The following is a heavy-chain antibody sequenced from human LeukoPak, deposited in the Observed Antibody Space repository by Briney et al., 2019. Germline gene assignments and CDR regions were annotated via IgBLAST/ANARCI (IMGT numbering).Heavy chain of an antibody. D-gene: IGHD6-13*01. CDR1: GGSIRNYF. Sequence: PSETLSLTCSVSGGSIRNYFWSWIRQPAGRGLEWIGRIYNSGSIDYNPSLKNRDTIPVDTSKNQFSLNLTSVTAADTAVYYCARHFSGAAAPLPFDYWGQGTLVTVAS. J-gene: IGHJ4*02. V-gene: IGHV4-4*07. CDR3: ARHFSGAAAPLPFDY. CDR2: IYNSGSI.